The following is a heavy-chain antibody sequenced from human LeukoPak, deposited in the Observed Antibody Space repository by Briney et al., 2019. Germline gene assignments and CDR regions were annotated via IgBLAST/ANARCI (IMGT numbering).Heavy chain of an antibody. J-gene: IGHJ4*02. CDR2: ISGSGGST. CDR3: AKESVVRYFDWSYSGEFDY. Sequence: GGSLRLSCAASGFTFSSYAMSWVRQAPGKGLEWVSAISGSGGSTYYADSVKGRFTISRDNSKSTLYLQMNSLRAEDTAVYYCAKESVVRYFDWSYSGEFDYWGQGTLVTVSS. D-gene: IGHD3-9*01. CDR1: GFTFSSYA. V-gene: IGHV3-23*01.